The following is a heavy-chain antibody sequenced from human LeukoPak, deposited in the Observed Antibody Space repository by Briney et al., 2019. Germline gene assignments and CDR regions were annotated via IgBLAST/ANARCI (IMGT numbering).Heavy chain of an antibody. J-gene: IGHJ4*02. V-gene: IGHV1-46*01. D-gene: IGHD1-14*01. CDR3: AREGPETYNFDF. CDR2: IRTSGSTA. Sequence: GASGKVSCKASGYTFTSYYINWVRQAPGQGLEDMGIIRTSGSTAYAQKVQGRGTMNKDTSTSSVYMELSSLRSEDTAVYYCAREGPETYNFDFWGQGTQVTVSS. CDR1: GYTFTSYY.